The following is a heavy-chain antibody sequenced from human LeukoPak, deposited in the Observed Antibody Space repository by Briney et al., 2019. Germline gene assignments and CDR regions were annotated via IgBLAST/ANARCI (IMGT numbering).Heavy chain of an antibody. CDR1: GYTFTSYY. J-gene: IGHJ3*02. D-gene: IGHD4-23*01. Sequence: GASVKVSCKASGYTFTSYYMHWVRQAPGQGLEWMGIINPSGGSTSYAQKFQGRVTMTRDTSTSTVYMELSSLRSEDTAVYYCARDALERYFDYGGNSGSDAFDIWGQGTMVTVSS. CDR2: INPSGGST. CDR3: ARDALERYFDYGGNSGSDAFDI. V-gene: IGHV1-46*01.